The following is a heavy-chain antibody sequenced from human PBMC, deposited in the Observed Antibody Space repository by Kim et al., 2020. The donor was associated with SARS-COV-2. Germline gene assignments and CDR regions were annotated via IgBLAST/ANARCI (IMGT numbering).Heavy chain of an antibody. CDR1: GYTFTRHR. Sequence: ASVKVSCKPSGYTFTRHRIHWVRRAPGQGLEWVGIINPSGTSTRYAQKLQGRVTLTWDMSTSTAYMELTSLTSDDTAVYYCARDNNSPEDSWWFDPWGQGTLVTVSS. CDR3: ARDNNSPEDSWWFDP. CDR2: INPSGTST. J-gene: IGHJ5*02. D-gene: IGHD1-26*01. V-gene: IGHV1-46*04.